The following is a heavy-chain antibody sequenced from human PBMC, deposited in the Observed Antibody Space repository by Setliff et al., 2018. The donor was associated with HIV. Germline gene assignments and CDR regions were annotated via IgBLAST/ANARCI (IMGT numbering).Heavy chain of an antibody. CDR1: GYTFSSYS. D-gene: IGHD3-10*01. CDR3: AREYFGSGSYVRSFDI. CDR2: ISGYNGHT. Sequence: ASVKVSCKASGYTFSSYSISWVRQAPGQGLEWMGWISGYNGHTNSAQKFQGRVIMTTDTSTSTAYMELRSLRSDDTAVYYCAREYFGSGSYVRSFDIWGQGTLVTVSS. J-gene: IGHJ3*02. V-gene: IGHV1-18*01.